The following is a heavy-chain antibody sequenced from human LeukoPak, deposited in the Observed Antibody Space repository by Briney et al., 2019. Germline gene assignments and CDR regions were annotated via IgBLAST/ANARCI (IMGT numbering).Heavy chain of an antibody. CDR3: ARIPRYCSGGSCYSIGY. J-gene: IGHJ4*02. CDR2: IYYSGST. V-gene: IGHV4-59*12. CDR1: GGSISSYY. Sequence: SETLSLTCTVSGGSISSYYWSWIRQPPGKGLEWIGYIYYSGSTYYNPSLKSRVTISVDTSKNQFSLKLSSVTAADTAVYYCARIPRYCSGGSCYSIGYWGQGTLVTVSS. D-gene: IGHD2-15*01.